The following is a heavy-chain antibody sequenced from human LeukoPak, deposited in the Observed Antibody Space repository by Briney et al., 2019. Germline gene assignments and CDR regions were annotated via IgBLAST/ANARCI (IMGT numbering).Heavy chain of an antibody. J-gene: IGHJ4*02. CDR3: ANLGTAFYFDY. D-gene: IGHD5-18*01. V-gene: IGHV3-30*18. CDR2: ISYDGSNK. Sequence: GGSLRLSCAASGFTFSSYGMHWVRQAPGKGLEWVAVISYDGSNKYYADSVKGRFTISRDNSKNTLYLQMNSLRAEGTAVYYCANLGTAFYFDYWGQGTLVTVSS. CDR1: GFTFSSYG.